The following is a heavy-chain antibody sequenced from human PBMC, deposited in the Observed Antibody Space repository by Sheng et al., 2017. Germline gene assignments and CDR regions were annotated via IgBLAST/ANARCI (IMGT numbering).Heavy chain of an antibody. CDR1: GFIFSTYE. CDR2: ISSSGRTI. CDR3: ASTASFGETPYYFDY. Sequence: EVQLVESGGDLVQPGGSPRLSCAASGFIFSTYEMNWVRQAPGKGLEWVSYISSSGRTIFYADSVKGRFTIFRDNAKNSLFLQMNSLRAEDTAVYYCASTASFGETPYYFDYWGQGTLVTVSS. V-gene: IGHV3-48*03. D-gene: IGHD3-10*01. J-gene: IGHJ4*02.